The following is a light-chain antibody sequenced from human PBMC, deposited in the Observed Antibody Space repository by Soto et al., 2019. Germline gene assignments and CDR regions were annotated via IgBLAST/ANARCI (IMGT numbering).Light chain of an antibody. CDR1: QSVSSSY. Sequence: EMVLTQSPGTLSLSLGERATLSCRASQSVSSSYLAWYQQKPGQAPRLLIYGASSRATGIPDRFSGSGSGTEFTLTISRLEPEDFAVYYCQQYGSSPRTFGQGTKVDI. J-gene: IGKJ1*01. CDR3: QQYGSSPRT. V-gene: IGKV3-20*01. CDR2: GAS.